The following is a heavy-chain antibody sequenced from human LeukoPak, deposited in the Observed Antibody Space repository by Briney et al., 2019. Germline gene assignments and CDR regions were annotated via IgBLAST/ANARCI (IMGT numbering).Heavy chain of an antibody. CDR3: AREEGRDSGWFDY. D-gene: IGHD6-19*01. CDR2: IYHSGST. Sequence: KPSGTLSLTCAVSGGSISSSNWWSWVRQPPGKGLEWIGEIYHSGSTNYNPSLKSRVTISVDKSKNQFSLKLSSVTAADTAVYYCAREEGRDSGWFDYWGQGTLVTVSS. CDR1: GGSISSSNW. V-gene: IGHV4-4*02. J-gene: IGHJ4*02.